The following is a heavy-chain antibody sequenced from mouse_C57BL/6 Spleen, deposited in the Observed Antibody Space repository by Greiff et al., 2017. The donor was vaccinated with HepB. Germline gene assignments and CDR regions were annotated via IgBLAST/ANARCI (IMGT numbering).Heavy chain of an antibody. Sequence: VQLVESGAELVKPGASVKISCKASGYAFSSYWMNWVKQRPGKGLEWIGQIYPGDGDTNYNGKFKGKATLTADKSSSTAYMQLSSLTSEDSAVYFCARASTVVAGDYWGQGTTLTVSS. CDR1: GYAFSSYW. CDR3: ARASTVVAGDY. D-gene: IGHD1-1*01. CDR2: IYPGDGDT. V-gene: IGHV1-80*01. J-gene: IGHJ2*01.